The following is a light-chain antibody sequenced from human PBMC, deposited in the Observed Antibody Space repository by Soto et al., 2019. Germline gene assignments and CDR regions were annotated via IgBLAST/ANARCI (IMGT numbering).Light chain of an antibody. CDR1: QSVSSGY. Sequence: EIVLTQSTRTLSLSPGERATLSCSPSQSVSSGYLSWYQQKPGQARRLLICGASNRATGTPDRCSGSASATVFTLTISRLEAEDFAVYFCQQSGSSPLTFGGGTKVDIK. J-gene: IGKJ4*01. V-gene: IGKV3-20*01. CDR3: QQSGSSPLT. CDR2: GAS.